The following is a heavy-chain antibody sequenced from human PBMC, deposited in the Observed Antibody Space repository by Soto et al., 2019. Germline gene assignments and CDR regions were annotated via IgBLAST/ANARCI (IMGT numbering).Heavy chain of an antibody. CDR3: ARDGIAASGFFDY. V-gene: IGHV3-11*01. Sequence: VGSLRLSCAASGFTFSDYYMTWIRQPPGKGLECVSYISRDGNTIHYADSVKGRFTISRDNAKKSLYLQMNSLRAEDTAVYYCARDGIAASGFFDYWGQGTLVTVSS. CDR1: GFTFSDYY. D-gene: IGHD6-13*01. CDR2: ISRDGNTI. J-gene: IGHJ4*02.